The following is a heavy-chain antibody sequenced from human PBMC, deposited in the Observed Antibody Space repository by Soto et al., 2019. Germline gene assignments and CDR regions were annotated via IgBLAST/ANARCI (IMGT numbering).Heavy chain of an antibody. V-gene: IGHV4-30-4*01. CDR1: GGSVSTGDNY. D-gene: IGHD2-21*01. CDR3: ARYFGGNSDAFDI. Sequence: SETLSLTCTVSGGSVSTGDNYWSWIRQHPGKGLEWIGYIYHTGTTYYNPSLKGRVFISVDLSKNQFSLKVTSVTAADTAVYYCARYFGGNSDAFDIWGQGSMVTVSS. J-gene: IGHJ3*02. CDR2: IYHTGTT.